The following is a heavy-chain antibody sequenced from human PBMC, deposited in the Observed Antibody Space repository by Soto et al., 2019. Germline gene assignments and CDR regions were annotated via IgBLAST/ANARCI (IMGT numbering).Heavy chain of an antibody. CDR2: IGRDGSAK. Sequence: QVQLVESGGAVVQPGRSLRLSCAASGFTFGAYGMHWVRQSPGKGLEWVAVIGRDGSAKVYTASVKGRFTMSRDNSMNTLHMQMDSLREEDTAVYYCAREAAHGNWYLDLWGRGTLVTVSS. CDR1: GFTFGAYG. V-gene: IGHV3-30*03. CDR3: AREAAHGNWYLDL. J-gene: IGHJ2*01.